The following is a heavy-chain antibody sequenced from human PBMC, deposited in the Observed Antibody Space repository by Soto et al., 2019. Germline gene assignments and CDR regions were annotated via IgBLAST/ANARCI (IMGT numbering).Heavy chain of an antibody. V-gene: IGHV3-23*01. CDR3: AKRYYDDGSGPYGMDV. J-gene: IGHJ6*02. CDR2: ISASGGST. CDR1: GFSFSSDG. Sequence: PGGSLRLSCAASGFSFSSDGMSWVRQAPGKGLEWVSAISASGGSTYYVDSVKGRLTISRDNSKNMLFLQMNSLRAEDTAVYYCAKRYYDDGSGPYGMDVWGQGTTVTVSS. D-gene: IGHD3-22*01.